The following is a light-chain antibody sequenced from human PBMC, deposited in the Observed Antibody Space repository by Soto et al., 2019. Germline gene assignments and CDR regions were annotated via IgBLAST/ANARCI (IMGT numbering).Light chain of an antibody. Sequence: DIVMTQSPDSLAVSLGERATINCKSSQSVLYSSNNKNYLAWYQQKPGQPPKLLIYWASTRESGVPDRFSGSGSAGDDSLTTSSLQDDEVVVDYCCQYYCTPTLTFGRGTKVEIK. V-gene: IGKV4-1*01. CDR2: WAS. CDR3: CQYYCTPTLT. J-gene: IGKJ4*01. CDR1: QSVLYSSNNKNY.